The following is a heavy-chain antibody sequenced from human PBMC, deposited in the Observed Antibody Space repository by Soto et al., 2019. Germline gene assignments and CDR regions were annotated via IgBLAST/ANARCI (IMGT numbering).Heavy chain of an antibody. CDR2: ISGSGGST. D-gene: IGHD2-2*01. CDR1: GFTFSSYA. J-gene: IGHJ4*02. Sequence: GGSLRLSCAASGFTFSSYAMSWVRQAPGKGLEWVSAISGSGGSTYYADSVKGRFTTSRDNSKNTLYLQMNSLRAEDTAVYYCAKDVVPAAAADNYFDYWGQGTLVTVSS. V-gene: IGHV3-23*01. CDR3: AKDVVPAAAADNYFDY.